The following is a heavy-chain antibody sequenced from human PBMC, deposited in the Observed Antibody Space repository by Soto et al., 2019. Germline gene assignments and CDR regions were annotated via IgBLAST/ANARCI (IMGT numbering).Heavy chain of an antibody. Sequence: QPAGSLRLSCAASGVTVSSYSMNWVRQAPGKGLEYVSAISSSGGSTYYADSVKGRFTISRDNSKNTLYLQMSSLRAEDTAVYYCVKDRYCSSTSCYTNWFDPWGQGTLVTVSS. CDR3: VKDRYCSSTSCYTNWFDP. V-gene: IGHV3-64D*06. CDR2: ISSSGGST. CDR1: GVTVSSYS. J-gene: IGHJ5*02. D-gene: IGHD2-2*01.